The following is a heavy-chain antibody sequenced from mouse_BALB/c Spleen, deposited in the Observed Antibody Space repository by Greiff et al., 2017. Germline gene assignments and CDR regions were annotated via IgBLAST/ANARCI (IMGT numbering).Heavy chain of an antibody. J-gene: IGHJ3*01. V-gene: IGHV1-9*01. CDR3: ARRPLYDGYYVAFAY. CDR1: GYTFSSYW. D-gene: IGHD2-3*01. CDR2: ILPGSGST. Sequence: QVQLQQSGAELMKPGASVKISCKATGYTFSSYWIEWVKQRPGHGLEWIGEILPGSGSTNYNEKFKGKATFTADTSSNTAYMQLSSLTSEDSAVYYCARRPLYDGYYVAFAYWGQGTLVTVSA.